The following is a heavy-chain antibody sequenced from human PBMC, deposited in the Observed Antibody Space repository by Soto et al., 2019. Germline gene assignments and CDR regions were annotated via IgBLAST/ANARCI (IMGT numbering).Heavy chain of an antibody. CDR3: ATHRIPMTTVERSYYYYYYMDV. CDR1: GGSISSYY. CDR2: IYYSGST. J-gene: IGHJ6*03. Sequence: SETLSLTCTVSGGSISSYYWSWIRQPPGKGLEWIGYIYYSGSTNYNPSLKSRVTISVDTSKNQFSLKLSSVTAADTAVYYCATHRIPMTTVERSYYYYYYMDVWGKGTTVTVSS. D-gene: IGHD4-4*01. V-gene: IGHV4-59*01.